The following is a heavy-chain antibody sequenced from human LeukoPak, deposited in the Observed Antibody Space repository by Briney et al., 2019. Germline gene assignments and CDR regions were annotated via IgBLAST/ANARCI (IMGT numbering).Heavy chain of an antibody. V-gene: IGHV3-30*02. Sequence: GGSLRLSCAASGFTFSSYGMHWVRQAPGKGLEWVAFIRYDGSIKYYADSVKGRFTISRDTSKNTLYLQMNSLRGEDTAVYYCTRDRARAGGEILDYWGQGTLVTVSS. J-gene: IGHJ4*02. D-gene: IGHD3-10*01. CDR3: TRDRARAGGEILDY. CDR2: IRYDGSIK. CDR1: GFTFSSYG.